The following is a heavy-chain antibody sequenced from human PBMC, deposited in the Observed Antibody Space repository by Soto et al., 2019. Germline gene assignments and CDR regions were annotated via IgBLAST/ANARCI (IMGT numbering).Heavy chain of an antibody. CDR2: IIPMFGTA. Sequence: QVHLVQSGAEVKKPGSSVKVSCTASGGTFGSYTVTWVRQAPGQGLEWMGEIIPMFGTASYAQKFQGRVTLTADKATTTAHRELSSVSSEDSAAYVCARHRAMPPHFYAGMDVWGEGSTVTVSS. CDR1: GGTFGSYT. D-gene: IGHD2-2*01. CDR3: ARHRAMPPHFYAGMDV. V-gene: IGHV1-69*06. J-gene: IGHJ6*04.